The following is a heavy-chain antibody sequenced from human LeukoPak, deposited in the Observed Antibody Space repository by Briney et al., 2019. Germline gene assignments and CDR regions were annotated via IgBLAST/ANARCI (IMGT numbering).Heavy chain of an antibody. Sequence: PSETLSLTCTVSGGSISSYYWSWIRQPPGKGLEWIGYIYYSGSTNYNPSLKSRVTISVDTSKNQFSLKLSSVTAADTAVYYCARVTRNWNYEIPDYWGQGTLVTVSS. V-gene: IGHV4-59*01. J-gene: IGHJ4*02. CDR2: IYYSGST. CDR3: ARVTRNWNYEIPDY. CDR1: GGSISSYY. D-gene: IGHD1-7*01.